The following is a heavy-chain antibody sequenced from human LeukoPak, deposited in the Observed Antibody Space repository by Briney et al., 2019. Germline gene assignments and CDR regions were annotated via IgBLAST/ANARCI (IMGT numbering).Heavy chain of an antibody. Sequence: GGSLRLSCAASGFTFSDYYMSWIRQAPGKGLEWVSYISSSGSTIYYTDSVKGRFTISRDNAKNSLYLQMNSLRAEDTAVYYCARDPPAAIDAFDIWGQGTMVTVSS. CDR2: ISSSGSTI. V-gene: IGHV3-11*04. J-gene: IGHJ3*02. D-gene: IGHD2-2*02. CDR1: GFTFSDYY. CDR3: ARDPPAAIDAFDI.